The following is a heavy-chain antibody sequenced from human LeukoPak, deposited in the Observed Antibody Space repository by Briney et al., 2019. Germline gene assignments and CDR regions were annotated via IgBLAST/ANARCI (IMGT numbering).Heavy chain of an antibody. V-gene: IGHV4-59*01. Sequence: SETLSLTCTVSGGSISSYYWSWIRQPPGKGLEWIGCIYFSGSTNYNPSLKSRVTISIDPSKNQFSLKLSSMTAADTAVYYCARVGPYYGSGSFDFWGQGTLVTVSS. CDR1: GGSISSYY. J-gene: IGHJ5*01. CDR3: ARVGPYYGSGSFDF. D-gene: IGHD3-10*01. CDR2: IYFSGST.